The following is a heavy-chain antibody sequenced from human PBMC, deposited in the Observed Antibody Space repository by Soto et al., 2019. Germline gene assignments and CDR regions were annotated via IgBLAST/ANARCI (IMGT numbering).Heavy chain of an antibody. CDR1: GGSISPYY. Sequence: PSETLSLTCTVSGGSISPYYGSWIRQPPGKGLEWIGYVYYSGSTKYNPSLKSRVTISVDTSKNQFSLRLSSVTAADTAVYYCARSDSSSWYPIDYWGQGTLVTVSS. J-gene: IGHJ4*02. CDR3: ARSDSSSWYPIDY. CDR2: VYYSGST. V-gene: IGHV4-59*08. D-gene: IGHD6-13*01.